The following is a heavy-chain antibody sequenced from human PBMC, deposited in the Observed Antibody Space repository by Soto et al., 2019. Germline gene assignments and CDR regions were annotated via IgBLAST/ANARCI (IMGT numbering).Heavy chain of an antibody. D-gene: IGHD3-10*01. V-gene: IGHV1-8*01. CDR1: GYTFTSYD. J-gene: IGHJ4*02. Sequence: QVQLVQSGAEVKKPGASVKVSCKASGYTFTSYDINWVRQATGQGLEWMGWMNPNSGNTGYAQKFPGRVTMTRNTSIRTAYMELGSLRSEDSAVYYYARELNTRVEDYGCQGTLVTVSS. CDR3: ARELNTRVEDY. CDR2: MNPNSGNT.